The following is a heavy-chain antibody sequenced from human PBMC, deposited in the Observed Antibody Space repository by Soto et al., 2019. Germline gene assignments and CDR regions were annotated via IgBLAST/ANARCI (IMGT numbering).Heavy chain of an antibody. J-gene: IGHJ4*02. V-gene: IGHV5-10-1*01. CDR3: ARQREDSSSWMEFDY. CDR2: IDPSDSYT. CDR1: GYSFTSYW. D-gene: IGHD6-13*01. Sequence: PGESLKISCKGSGYSFTSYWISWVRQMPGKGLEWMGRIDPSDSYTNYSPSFQGHVTISADKSISTAYLQWSSLKASDTAMYYCARQREDSSSWMEFDYWGQGTLVTVSS.